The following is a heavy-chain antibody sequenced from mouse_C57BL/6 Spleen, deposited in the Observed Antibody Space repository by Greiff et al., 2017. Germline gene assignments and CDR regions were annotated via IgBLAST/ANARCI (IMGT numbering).Heavy chain of an antibody. Sequence: VMLVESGPGLVAPSQSLSITCTVSGFSLTSYGVHWVRQPPGKGLEWLVVIWSDGSTTYNSARKSRLSISKDNSKSQVFLKMNSLQTDDTAMYYCARHEGTAQATRGFYAMDYWGQGTSVTVSS. CDR3: ARHEGTAQATRGFYAMDY. V-gene: IGHV2-6-1*01. CDR1: GFSLTSYG. D-gene: IGHD3-2*02. J-gene: IGHJ4*01. CDR2: IWSDGST.